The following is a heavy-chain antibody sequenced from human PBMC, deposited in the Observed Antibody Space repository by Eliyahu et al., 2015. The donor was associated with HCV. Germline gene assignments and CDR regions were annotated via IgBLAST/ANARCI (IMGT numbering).Heavy chain of an antibody. Sequence: QVQLVESGGGVVQPGRSLRLSCAASGXPFXXYGMXWVRXAPGKGLXWVAVIWYDGSNRYYADSVKGRFTISRDNSKNTLYLQMNSLRAEDTAVYYCARDGLWVAAAGERFDYWGQGTLVTVSS. CDR1: GXPFXXYG. CDR2: IWYDGSNR. J-gene: IGHJ4*02. D-gene: IGHD6-13*01. V-gene: IGHV3-33*01. CDR3: ARDGLWVAAAGERFDY.